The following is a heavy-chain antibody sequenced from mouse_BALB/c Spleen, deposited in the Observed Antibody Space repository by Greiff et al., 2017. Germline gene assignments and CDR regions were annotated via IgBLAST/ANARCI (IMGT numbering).Heavy chain of an antibody. Sequence: EVKLMESGGGLVQPGGSRKLSCAASGFTFSSFGMHWVRQAPEKGLEWVAYISSGSSTIYYADTVKGRFTISRDNPKNTLFLQMTSLRSEDTAMYYCARSGNYGNWFAYWGQGTLVTVSA. D-gene: IGHD2-1*01. CDR3: ARSGNYGNWFAY. V-gene: IGHV5-17*02. J-gene: IGHJ3*01. CDR1: GFTFSSFG. CDR2: ISSGSSTI.